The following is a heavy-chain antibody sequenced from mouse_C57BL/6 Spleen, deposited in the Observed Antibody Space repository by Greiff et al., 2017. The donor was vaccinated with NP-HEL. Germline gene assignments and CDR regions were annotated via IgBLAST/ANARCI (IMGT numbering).Heavy chain of an antibody. Sequence: QVQLKESGAELVRPGTSVKVSCKASGYAFTNYLIEWVKQRPGQGLEWIGVINPGSGGTNYNEKFKGKATLTADKSSSTAYMQLSSLTSEDSAVYFCARWGYGSSSDYWGQGTTLTVSS. CDR2: INPGSGGT. J-gene: IGHJ2*01. CDR1: GYAFTNYL. D-gene: IGHD1-1*01. V-gene: IGHV1-54*01. CDR3: ARWGYGSSSDY.